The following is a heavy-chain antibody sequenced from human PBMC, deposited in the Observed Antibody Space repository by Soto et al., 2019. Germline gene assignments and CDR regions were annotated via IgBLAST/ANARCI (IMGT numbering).Heavy chain of an antibody. Sequence: QVQLQQWGAGLLKPSETLSLTCAVYGGSFSGYYWSWIRQPPGKGLEWIGEINHSGSTNYNPSLKSRVTISVDTSKHQFSLKLSSVTAADTAVYYCARGRATMVRGVIITFDYWGQGTLVTVSS. J-gene: IGHJ4*02. V-gene: IGHV4-34*01. CDR3: ARGRATMVRGVIITFDY. D-gene: IGHD3-10*01. CDR2: INHSGST. CDR1: GGSFSGYY.